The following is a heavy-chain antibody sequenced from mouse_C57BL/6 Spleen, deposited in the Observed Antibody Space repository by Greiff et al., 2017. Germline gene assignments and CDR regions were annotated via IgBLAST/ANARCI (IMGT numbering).Heavy chain of an antibody. Sequence: VQLQQPGAELVRPGSSVKLSCKASGYTFTSYWMHWVKQRPIQGLEWIGNIDPSDSETPYNQKFKDKATLTVDKSYRTAYMQLSSLTSEDAECYCCAIQFYYSFDYWGQGTLLTVSS. CDR1: GYTFTSYW. D-gene: IGHD2-1*01. CDR3: AIQFYYSFDY. CDR2: IDPSDSET. J-gene: IGHJ2*02. V-gene: IGHV1-52*01.